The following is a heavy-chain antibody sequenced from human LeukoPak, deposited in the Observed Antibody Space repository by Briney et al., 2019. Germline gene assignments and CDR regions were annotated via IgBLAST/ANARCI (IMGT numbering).Heavy chain of an antibody. CDR3: ARGDSPGRFDP. J-gene: IGHJ5*02. D-gene: IGHD3-3*01. Sequence: ASVKVSCKASGYTFSDYYMHWVRQAPGQGLEWMGWINPDSGGTKYAQKFQDRVTMTSDTSISTAYMELSRLRSDDTAVCYCARGDSPGRFDPWGQGTPVTVSS. V-gene: IGHV1-2*02. CDR1: GYTFSDYY. CDR2: INPDSGGT.